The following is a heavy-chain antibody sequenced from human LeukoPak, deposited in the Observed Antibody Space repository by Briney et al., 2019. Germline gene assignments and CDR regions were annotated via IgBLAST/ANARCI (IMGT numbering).Heavy chain of an antibody. Sequence: TGGSLRLSCAASGFTVSSNYMSWVRQAPGKGLEWVSIIYSGGSTHYADSVKGRFTISRDTSKNTLYLQMNSLRAEDTALYFCAKKAQYDGHYPLDYWGQGTLVTVSA. J-gene: IGHJ4*02. CDR2: IYSGGST. D-gene: IGHD4/OR15-4a*01. CDR1: GFTVSSNY. V-gene: IGHV3-53*01. CDR3: AKKAQYDGHYPLDY.